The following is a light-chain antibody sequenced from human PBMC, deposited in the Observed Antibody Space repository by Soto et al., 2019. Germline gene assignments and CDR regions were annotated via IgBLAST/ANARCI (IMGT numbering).Light chain of an antibody. CDR2: KAS. V-gene: IGKV1-5*03. Sequence: DIQMTQSPSTLSASVGDRVTITCRASQSISVWLAWYQQKAGKAPNLLIYKASRLESGVPSRFSGSGSETEFTLTISGLQPGDSATYYCQQANSFTRTFCQGTKV. CDR3: QQANSFTRT. CDR1: QSISVW. J-gene: IGKJ1*01.